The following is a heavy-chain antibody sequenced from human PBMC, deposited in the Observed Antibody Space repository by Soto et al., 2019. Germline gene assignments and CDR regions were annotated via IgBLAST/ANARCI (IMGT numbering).Heavy chain of an antibody. J-gene: IGHJ4*02. Sequence: QVQLVQSGAEVKKPGSSVKVSCTASGGSLRNSVISWVRQAPAQRLEWMGGVIPILGPANYAQKFQGRVTMTADEATSTADMDLSSLSPDDTAVYYCASLGHPGHWGPGTLVIVSS. V-gene: IGHV1-69*01. CDR3: ASLGHPGH. CDR2: VIPILGPA. CDR1: GGSLRNSV.